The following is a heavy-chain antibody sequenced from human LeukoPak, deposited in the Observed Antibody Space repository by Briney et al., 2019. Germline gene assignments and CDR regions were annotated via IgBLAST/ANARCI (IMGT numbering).Heavy chain of an antibody. CDR2: IYPGDSDT. V-gene: IGHV5-51*01. J-gene: IGHJ6*03. CDR3: ARQRAVAAAGVLYYYYMDV. D-gene: IGHD6-13*01. Sequence: GESLKISCKGSGYSFTSYWIGWVRQMPGKGLEWMGIIYPGDSDTGYSPSFQGQVTISADKSISTAYLQWSSLKASDTAMYYCARQRAVAAAGVLYYYYMDVWGKGTTVTISS. CDR1: GYSFTSYW.